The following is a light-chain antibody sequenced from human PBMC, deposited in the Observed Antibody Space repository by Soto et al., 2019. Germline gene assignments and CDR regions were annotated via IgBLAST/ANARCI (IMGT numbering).Light chain of an antibody. V-gene: IGLV1-40*01. CDR2: DNG. CDR3: QSYGDSLAWV. CDR1: RSNIGARYD. J-gene: IGLJ3*02. Sequence: QSVLTQPTSVSGAPGQRVTISCTGSRSNIGARYDVHWYQQLPGTAPRLLIYDNGNRPSGVPDRFSGSKSGTSASLAITGLQAEDEADYYCQSYGDSLAWVFGGGTKVTVL.